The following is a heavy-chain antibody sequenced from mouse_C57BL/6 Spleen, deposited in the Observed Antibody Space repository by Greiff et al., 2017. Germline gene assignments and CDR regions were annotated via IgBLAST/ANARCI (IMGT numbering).Heavy chain of an antibody. Sequence: EVKLMESGGALVKPGGSLKLSCAASGFTFSSYGMSWVRQTPDKRLEWVATISSCGSYTYYPDSVKGRFTISRDNAKNTLYLQMSSLKSEDTAMYYCARHDYYGSSYDAMDYWGQGTSVTVSS. CDR3: ARHDYYGSSYDAMDY. CDR1: GFTFSSYG. J-gene: IGHJ4*01. V-gene: IGHV5-6*01. D-gene: IGHD1-1*01. CDR2: ISSCGSYT.